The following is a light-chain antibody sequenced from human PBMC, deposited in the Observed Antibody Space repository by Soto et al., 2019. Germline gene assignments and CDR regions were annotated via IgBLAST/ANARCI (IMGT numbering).Light chain of an antibody. CDR2: GAS. J-gene: IGKJ4*01. Sequence: EIVMTQCPATLSVSPGEGATVSCRASQSFTSTLSCYHQNPGQAPRLLIYGASTRATCIPARFSGSGSGTEFTLTISSLQSEDFAVYYCQQYNNWPPLTVGGGTKVDSK. CDR3: QQYNNWPPLT. CDR1: QSFTST. V-gene: IGKV3-15*01.